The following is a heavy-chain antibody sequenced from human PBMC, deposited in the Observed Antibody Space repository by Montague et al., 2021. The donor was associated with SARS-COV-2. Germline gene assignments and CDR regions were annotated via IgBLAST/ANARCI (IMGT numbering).Heavy chain of an antibody. CDR3: ARDTRITMLVVVNRYGMDV. CDR1: GGAISSSSYY. D-gene: IGHD3-22*01. V-gene: IGHV4-39*07. CDR2: IYYSGST. Sequence: SETLSLTRTLSGGAISSSSYYWGWIRQPPGKGLEWIGSIYYSGSTYYNPSLKSRVTISVDTSKNQFSPKLSSVTAADTAVYYCARDTRITMLVVVNRYGMDVWGQGTTVTVSS. J-gene: IGHJ6*02.